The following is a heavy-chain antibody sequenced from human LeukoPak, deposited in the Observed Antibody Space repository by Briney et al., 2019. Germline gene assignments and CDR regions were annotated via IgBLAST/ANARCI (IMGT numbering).Heavy chain of an antibody. CDR3: ASGITGTYFDY. D-gene: IGHD1-7*01. CDR2: IYSGGST. CDR1: GFTVSSNY. Sequence: GGSLRLSCAASGFTVSSNYMSWVRQAPGKGLEWVSVIYSGGSTYYADSVKGRFTISRDNSKNTLYLQMNSQRAEDTAVYYCASGITGTYFDYWGQGTLVTVSS. V-gene: IGHV3-53*01. J-gene: IGHJ4*02.